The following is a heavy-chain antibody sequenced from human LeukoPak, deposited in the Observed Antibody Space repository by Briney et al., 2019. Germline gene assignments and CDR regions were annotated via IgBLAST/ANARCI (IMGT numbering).Heavy chain of an antibody. CDR3: ARVVPAINWFDP. Sequence: SETLSLTCTVSGGTISSYYWSWIRQPPGKGLEWIGYIYYSGSTNYNPSLKSRVTISVDTSKNQFSLKLSSVTAADTAVYYCARVVPAINWFDPWGQGTLVTVSS. V-gene: IGHV4-59*01. CDR1: GGTISSYY. D-gene: IGHD2-2*01. J-gene: IGHJ5*02. CDR2: IYYSGST.